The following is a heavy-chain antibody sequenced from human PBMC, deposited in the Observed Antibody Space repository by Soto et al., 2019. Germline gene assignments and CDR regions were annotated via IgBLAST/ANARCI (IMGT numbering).Heavy chain of an antibody. CDR2: IIPIFGTA. Sequence: ASVKVSCKASGGTFSSYAISWVRQAPGQGPEWMGGIIPIFGTANYAQKFQGRVTITADESTSTAYMELSSLRSEDTAVYYCAREGIVVVPAAISWFDPWGQGTLVTVSS. D-gene: IGHD2-2*01. V-gene: IGHV1-69*13. CDR1: GGTFSSYA. CDR3: AREGIVVVPAAISWFDP. J-gene: IGHJ5*02.